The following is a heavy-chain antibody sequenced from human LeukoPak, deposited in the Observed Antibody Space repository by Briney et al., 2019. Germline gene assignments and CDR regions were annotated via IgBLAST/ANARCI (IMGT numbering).Heavy chain of an antibody. CDR1: GFTFSSYW. V-gene: IGHV3-74*01. Sequence: GGSLRLSCAASGFTFSSYWMHWVRQAPGKGLVWVSRINTDGTTTSYADSVKGRFTISRDNAKNTLYLQMNGLRAEDTAVYYCARGHGYNMNLFDCWGQGTQVTVSS. CDR2: INTDGTTT. J-gene: IGHJ4*02. CDR3: ARGHGYNMNLFDC. D-gene: IGHD5-24*01.